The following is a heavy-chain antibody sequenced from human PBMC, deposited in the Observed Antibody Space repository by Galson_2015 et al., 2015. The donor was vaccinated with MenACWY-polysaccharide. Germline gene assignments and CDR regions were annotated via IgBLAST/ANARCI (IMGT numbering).Heavy chain of an antibody. Sequence: SLRLSCAASGFTFSSYGMHWVRQAPGKGLEWVAVIWYDGSNKYYADSVKGRFTISRDNSKNTLYLQMNSLRAEYTAVYYCARDLAGATYPETAFDIWGQGTMVTVSS. CDR3: ARDLAGATYPETAFDI. D-gene: IGHD1-26*01. CDR1: GFTFSSYG. J-gene: IGHJ3*02. V-gene: IGHV3-33*01. CDR2: IWYDGSNK.